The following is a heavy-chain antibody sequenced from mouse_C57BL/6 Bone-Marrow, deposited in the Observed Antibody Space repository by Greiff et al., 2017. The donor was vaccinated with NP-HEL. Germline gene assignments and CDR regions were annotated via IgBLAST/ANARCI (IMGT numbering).Heavy chain of an antibody. D-gene: IGHD1-1*01. CDR1: GFTFSSYA. J-gene: IGHJ2*01. V-gene: IGHV5-9-1*02. CDR3: TRACYGSRYYFDY. Sequence: EVKLQESGEGLVKPGGSLKLSCAASGFTFSSYAMSWVRQTPEKRLEWVAYISSGGDYIYYADTVKGRFTISRDNARNTLYLQMSSLKSEDTAMYYCTRACYGSRYYFDYWGQGTTLTVSS. CDR2: ISSGGDYI.